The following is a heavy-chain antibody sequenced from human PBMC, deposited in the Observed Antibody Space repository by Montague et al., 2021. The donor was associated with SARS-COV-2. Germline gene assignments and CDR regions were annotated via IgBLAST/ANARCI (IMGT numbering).Heavy chain of an antibody. D-gene: IGHD2-15*01. Sequence: SRRLSCAASGFPFSSYWMTWIRQAPGKGLEWVANIKQDGSEKNYVDSVKGRFTISRDNAKNSLSLQMNSLRAEDTAVYYCARLVVVAATPYWGQGTLVTGRFTTTSAKAQNSLSLRVNGLGAYDAAVYSCARLVVVAATAVWGQGTPVTVSS. V-gene: IGHV3-7*03. CDR3: ARLVVVAATPYWGQGTLVTGRFTTTSAKAQNSLSLRVNGLGAYDAAVYSCARLVVVAATAV. CDR1: GFPFSSYW. J-gene: IGHJ6*02. CDR2: IKQDGSEK.